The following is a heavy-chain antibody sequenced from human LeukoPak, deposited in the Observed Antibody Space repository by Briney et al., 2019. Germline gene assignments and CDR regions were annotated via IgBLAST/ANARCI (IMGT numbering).Heavy chain of an antibody. J-gene: IGHJ4*02. D-gene: IGHD2-15*01. CDR1: GGPISNWC. CDR3: ATGGGDFDH. CDR2: FCGSGTSGTS. Sequence: KPSETLSLTCTVSGGPISNWCWSWIRQPAGAGLEWIGRFCGSGTSGTSNYNPSLRSRVTMSVDESKNQFFLKLNSLTAADTAVYYGATGGGDFDHWGQGTLVTVSS. V-gene: IGHV4-4*07.